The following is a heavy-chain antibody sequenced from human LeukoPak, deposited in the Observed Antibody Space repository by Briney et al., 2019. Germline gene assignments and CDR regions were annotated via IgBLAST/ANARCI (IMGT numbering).Heavy chain of an antibody. Sequence: PSETLSLTCTVSGGSISSYYWSWIRQPPGKGPEWIGYIYYSGSTNYNPSLKSRVTISVDTSKNHFSLKLRSVTAADTAVYYCARDARRRDGYNYAEVWGQGTLVTVSS. CDR1: GGSISSYY. CDR3: ARDARRRDGYNYAEV. D-gene: IGHD5-24*01. J-gene: IGHJ4*02. V-gene: IGHV4-59*01. CDR2: IYYSGST.